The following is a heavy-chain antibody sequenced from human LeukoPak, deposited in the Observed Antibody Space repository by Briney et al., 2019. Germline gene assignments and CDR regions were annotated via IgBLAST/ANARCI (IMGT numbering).Heavy chain of an antibody. J-gene: IGHJ4*02. D-gene: IGHD2/OR15-2a*01. CDR2: IDHDGSTT. V-gene: IGHV3-74*01. Sequence: PGGPLRHSCAASGFTLRDYWMQWVRQGPGKGVELFSRIDHDGSTTTHEDSVKGRFTISRNNANNAQNLQMYSLRAEDTAVYYCVSTTAPLSFDFGGQTVPLTFSS. CDR1: GFTLRDYW. CDR3: VSTTAPLSFDF.